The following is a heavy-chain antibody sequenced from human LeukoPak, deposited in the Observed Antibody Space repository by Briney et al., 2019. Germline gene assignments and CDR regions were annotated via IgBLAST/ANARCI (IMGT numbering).Heavy chain of an antibody. CDR3: ARVGYCYDSSGYQRRGYFQH. CDR1: GLTVSSNY. D-gene: IGHD3-22*01. V-gene: IGHV3-53*01. J-gene: IGHJ1*01. Sequence: GGSLRLSCAASGLTVSSNYMSWVRQAPGKGLEWASVIYSGGSTYYADSVKGRFTISRDNSKNTLYLQMNSLRAEDTAVYYCARVGYCYDSSGYQRRGYFQHWGQGTLVTVSS. CDR2: IYSGGST.